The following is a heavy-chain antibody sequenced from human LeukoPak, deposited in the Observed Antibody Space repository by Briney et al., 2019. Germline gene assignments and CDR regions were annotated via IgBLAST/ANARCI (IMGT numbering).Heavy chain of an antibody. CDR3: ASRWRYCSGGSCYSYFDL. D-gene: IGHD2-15*01. V-gene: IGHV3-21*01. J-gene: IGHJ2*01. Sequence: GGSLRLSCAASGFTFSSYEMNWVRQAPGKGLEWVSSISSSSSYIYYADSVKGRFTISRDNAKNSLYLQMNSLRAEDTAVYYCASRWRYCSGGSCYSYFDLWGRGTLVTVSS. CDR1: GFTFSSYE. CDR2: ISSSSSYI.